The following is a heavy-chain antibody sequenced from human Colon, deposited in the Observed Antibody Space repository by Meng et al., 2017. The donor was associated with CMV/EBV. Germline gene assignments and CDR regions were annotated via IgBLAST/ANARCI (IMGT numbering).Heavy chain of an antibody. Sequence: GGSLRLSCAASGFTFNGHWMSWVRQAPGKGLEWVANIKQDGSENYYVDSVKGRFTISRDNAKNSLYLQMNSLRAEDTAVYFCARLGAASGRYWFDPWGQGTLVTVSS. V-gene: IGHV3-7*01. J-gene: IGHJ5*02. D-gene: IGHD6-13*01. CDR1: GFTFNGHW. CDR3: ARLGAASGRYWFDP. CDR2: IKQDGSEN.